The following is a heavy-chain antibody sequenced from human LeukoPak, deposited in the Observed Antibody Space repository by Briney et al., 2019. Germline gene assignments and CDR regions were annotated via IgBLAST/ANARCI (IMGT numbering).Heavy chain of an antibody. D-gene: IGHD1-26*01. CDR1: GGSISSYY. CDR2: IYYSRST. V-gene: IGHV4-59*01. Sequence: SETLSLTCTVSGGSISSYYWSWIRQPPGKGLEWIGYIYYSRSTNYNPSLKSRVTISVDTSKNQFSLKLSSVTAADTAVYYCARLVGATGGSYYYYYYMDVWGKGSTVTVSS. J-gene: IGHJ6*03. CDR3: ARLVGATGGSYYYYYYMDV.